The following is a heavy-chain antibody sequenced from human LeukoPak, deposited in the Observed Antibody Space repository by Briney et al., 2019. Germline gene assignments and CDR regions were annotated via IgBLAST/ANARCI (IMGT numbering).Heavy chain of an antibody. CDR2: IIPIFGTA. CDR1: GGTFSSYA. Sequence: SVKVSCKASGGTFSSYAISWVRQAPGQGLEWMGGIIPIFGTANYAQKFQGRVTITADESTSTAYMELSSLRSEDTAVYYCASVRTGTAHFDYWGQGTLVTVSS. CDR3: ASVRTGTAHFDY. J-gene: IGHJ4*02. V-gene: IGHV1-69*01. D-gene: IGHD1-7*01.